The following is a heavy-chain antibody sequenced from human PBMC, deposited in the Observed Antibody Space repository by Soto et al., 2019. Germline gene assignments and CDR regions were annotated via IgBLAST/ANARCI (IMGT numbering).Heavy chain of an antibody. V-gene: IGHV3-21*01. CDR3: ARDLALAGNY. CDR2: ISSTSSYT. D-gene: IGHD6-19*01. Sequence: GGSLRLSCAASGFTFSSYAMSWVRQTQEKGLEWVSSISSTSSYTHYSDSVNGRFTISRDNANNSLFLQMNSLRAEDTTTYYCARDLALAGNYWGQGVLVTVSS. J-gene: IGHJ4*02. CDR1: GFTFSSYA.